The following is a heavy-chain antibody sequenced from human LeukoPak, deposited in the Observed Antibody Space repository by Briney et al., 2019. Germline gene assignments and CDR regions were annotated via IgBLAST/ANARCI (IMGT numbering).Heavy chain of an antibody. CDR3: AKDQYYQQYYFDY. J-gene: IGHJ4*02. Sequence: PGGSLRLSCAASGFTFDDYGMSWVRQAPGKGLEWVSGINWNGGSTGYADSVKGRFTISRDSAKNTLYLQINSLRAEDTAVYYCAKDQYYQQYYFDYWGQGTLVTVSS. D-gene: IGHD2/OR15-2a*01. V-gene: IGHV3-20*04. CDR1: GFTFDDYG. CDR2: INWNGGST.